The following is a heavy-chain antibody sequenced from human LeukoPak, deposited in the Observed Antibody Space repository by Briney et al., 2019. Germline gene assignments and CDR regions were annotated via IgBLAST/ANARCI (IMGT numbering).Heavy chain of an antibody. CDR3: ARDPDHGAVDY. CDR2: IKEDGSAK. V-gene: IGHV3-7*01. D-gene: IGHD3-16*01. CDR1: GFTFSSSW. Sequence: GGSLRLSCAASGFTFSSSWMSWLRQAPGKGLEWVADIKEDGSAKYYVDSVKGRFTISRDNAKNSLYLQMNSLRVEDTAVYYCARDPDHGAVDYWGQGTLVTVSS. J-gene: IGHJ4*02.